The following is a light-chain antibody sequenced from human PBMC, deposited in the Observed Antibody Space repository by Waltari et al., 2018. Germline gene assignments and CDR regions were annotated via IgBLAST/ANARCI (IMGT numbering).Light chain of an antibody. V-gene: IGLV2-14*03. J-gene: IGLJ2*01. Sequence: SALTQPDSVSGSPGQSITISCSGISSDSGGYEYVSWYQQHPGKAPKVIIYDVNNRPSGVSSRFSGSKSGGSASLTISGLQAEDEADYYCSSFTSSTTGIFGGGTKVTVL. CDR3: SSFTSSTTGI. CDR1: SSDSGGYEY. CDR2: DVN.